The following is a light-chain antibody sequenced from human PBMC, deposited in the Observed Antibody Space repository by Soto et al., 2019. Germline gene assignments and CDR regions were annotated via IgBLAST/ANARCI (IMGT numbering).Light chain of an antibody. CDR2: AAS. CDR1: HGISSW. J-gene: IGKJ4*01. CDR3: QQASALQLT. V-gene: IGKV1-12*01. Sequence: DIQMTHSPSFVSASVGDRVTITCRASHGISSWLAWFQQKPGKAPKLLIYAASRLQSGVPSRFSGGGSGSDYSLTITSLQPEDCATYFCQQASALQLTFGGGTKVE.